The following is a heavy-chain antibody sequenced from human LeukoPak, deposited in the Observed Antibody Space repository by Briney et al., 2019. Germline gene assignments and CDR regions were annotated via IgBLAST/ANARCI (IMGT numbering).Heavy chain of an antibody. CDR1: GYTFTGYY. CDR3: ARGVVLMVYAHDPFDY. CDR2: INPNSGGT. V-gene: IGHV1-2*02. Sequence: ASVKVSCKASGYTFTGYYMHWVRQAPGQGLEWMGWINPNSGGTNYAQKFQGRVTMTRDTSISTAYMELSRLRSDDTAVYYCARGVVLMVYAHDPFDYWGQGPLVPVS. J-gene: IGHJ4*02. D-gene: IGHD2-8*01.